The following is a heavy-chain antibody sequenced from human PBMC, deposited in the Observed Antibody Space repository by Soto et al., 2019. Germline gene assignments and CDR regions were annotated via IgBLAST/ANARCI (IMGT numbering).Heavy chain of an antibody. Sequence: ASVKVSCKASGYTFTGYYMHWVRQAPGQGLEWMGWINPNSGGTNYAQKFQGWVTMTRDTSISTAYMEPSRLRSDDTAVYYCARGGYCSSTSCSAWFDPWGQGTLVTVSS. J-gene: IGHJ5*02. V-gene: IGHV1-2*04. D-gene: IGHD2-2*01. CDR2: INPNSGGT. CDR1: GYTFTGYY. CDR3: ARGGYCSSTSCSAWFDP.